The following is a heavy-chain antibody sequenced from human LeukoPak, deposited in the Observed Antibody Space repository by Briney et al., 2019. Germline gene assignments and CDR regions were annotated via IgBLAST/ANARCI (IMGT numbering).Heavy chain of an antibody. D-gene: IGHD4-23*01. Sequence: ASVKVSCKASGGTFSSYAISWVRQAPGQGLEWMGGIIPIFGTANYAQKFQGRVTITADKSTSTAYMELSSLRSEDTAVYYCASSTTVLNLDYWGQGTLVTVSS. CDR1: GGTFSSYA. V-gene: IGHV1-69*06. CDR2: IIPIFGTA. J-gene: IGHJ4*02. CDR3: ASSTTVLNLDY.